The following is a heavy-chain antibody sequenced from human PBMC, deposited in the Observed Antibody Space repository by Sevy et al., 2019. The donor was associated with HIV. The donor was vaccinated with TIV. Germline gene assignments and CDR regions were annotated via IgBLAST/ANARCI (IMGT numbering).Heavy chain of an antibody. V-gene: IGHV4-39*01. J-gene: IGHJ4*02. Sequence: SETLSLTCTVSGGSISSSSYYWGWIRQPPGKGLEWIGSIYYSGGTYYNPSLKSRVTISVDTSKNQFSLKLSSVTAADTAVYYWARGGPGGPDYWGQGTLVTVSS. CDR2: IYYSGGT. CDR3: ARGGPGGPDY. D-gene: IGHD3-10*01. CDR1: GGSISSSSYY.